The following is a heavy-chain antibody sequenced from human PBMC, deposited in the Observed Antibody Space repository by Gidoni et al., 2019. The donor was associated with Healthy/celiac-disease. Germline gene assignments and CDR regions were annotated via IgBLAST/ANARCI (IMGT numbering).Heavy chain of an antibody. D-gene: IGHD3-10*01. V-gene: IGHV1-18*01. CDR1: GYTFTSYG. CDR3: ARAKGVLLWFGELFPVDY. Sequence: QVQLVQSGAEVKKPGASVKVSCKPSGYTFTSYGTSWVRQAPGQGLEWMGWISAYNGNTNYAQKLQGRVTMTTDTSTSTAYMELRSLRSDDTAVYYCARAKGVLLWFGELFPVDYWGQGTLVTVSS. J-gene: IGHJ4*02. CDR2: ISAYNGNT.